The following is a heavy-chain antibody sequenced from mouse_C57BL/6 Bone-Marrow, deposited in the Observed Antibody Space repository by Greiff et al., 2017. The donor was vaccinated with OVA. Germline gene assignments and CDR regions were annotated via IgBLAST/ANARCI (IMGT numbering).Heavy chain of an antibody. Sequence: DVKLVESGGDLVKPGGSLKLSCAASGFTFSSYGMSWVRQTPDKRLEWVATISSGGSYTYYPDSVKGRFTISRDNAKNTLYLQMSSLKSEDTAMYYCARRPNYYGSSYGDYWGQGTTLTVSS. D-gene: IGHD1-1*01. CDR1: GFTFSSYG. J-gene: IGHJ2*01. CDR2: ISSGGSYT. CDR3: ARRPNYYGSSYGDY. V-gene: IGHV5-6*02.